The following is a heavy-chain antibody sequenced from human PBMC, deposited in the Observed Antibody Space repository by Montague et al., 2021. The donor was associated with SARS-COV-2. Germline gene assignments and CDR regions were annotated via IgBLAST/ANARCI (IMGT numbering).Heavy chain of an antibody. CDR3: ARETGTTVSLDY. D-gene: IGHD1-7*01. J-gene: IGHJ4*02. Sequence: PVLVKPXQTLTLTCTFSGFSLSTSGMCVSWIRQPPGKALEWLARXDWDDDKYYSTSLKTRLTISKDTSKNQVVLTMTNMDPVDTATYYCARETGTTVSLDYWGQGTLVTVSS. CDR2: XDWDDDK. V-gene: IGHV2-70*11. CDR1: GFSLSTSGMC.